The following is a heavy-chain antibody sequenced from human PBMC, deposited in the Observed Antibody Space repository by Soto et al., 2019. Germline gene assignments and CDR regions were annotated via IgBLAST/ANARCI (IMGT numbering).Heavy chain of an antibody. D-gene: IGHD4-17*01. J-gene: IGHJ6*02. CDR3: AKDPTVVSNYYYYGMDV. CDR1: GFTFSSYG. CDR2: ISYDGSNK. Sequence: QVQLVESGGGVVQPGRSLRLSCAASGFTFSSYGMHWVRQAPGKGLEWVAVISYDGSNKYYADSVKGRFTISRDNSKNTLYLQMNSLRAEDTAVYYCAKDPTVVSNYYYYGMDVWGQGTTVTVSS. V-gene: IGHV3-30*18.